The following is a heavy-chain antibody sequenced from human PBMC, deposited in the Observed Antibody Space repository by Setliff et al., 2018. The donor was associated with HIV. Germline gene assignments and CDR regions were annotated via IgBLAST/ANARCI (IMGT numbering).Heavy chain of an antibody. CDR2: IGTYNGDT. J-gene: IGHJ4*02. CDR3: ARALQLETFDF. CDR1: GYTFTTSG. Sequence: ASVKVSCKASGYTFTTSGVSWFRQAPGQGLEWMGWIGTYNGDTKFAQRFQGRVTMATDTSASTAYMELRILRSDDTAVYFCARALQLETFDFWGQGTLVTVTS. V-gene: IGHV1-18*01. D-gene: IGHD1-1*01.